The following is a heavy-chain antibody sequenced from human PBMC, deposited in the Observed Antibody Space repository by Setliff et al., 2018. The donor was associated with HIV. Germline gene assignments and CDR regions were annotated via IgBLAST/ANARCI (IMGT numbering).Heavy chain of an antibody. CDR3: ARDRSSGWSKDWFDT. CDR1: GGSFSGYH. Sequence: SETLSLTCAVYGGSFSGYHWSWIRQPPGKGLEWIGHIYISGSTNYNPSFNSRVTMSVDTSKNQFSLRLTSVTAADTAMYHCARDRSSGWSKDWFDTWGQGILVTVSS. CDR2: IYISGST. V-gene: IGHV4-4*07. D-gene: IGHD6-19*01. J-gene: IGHJ5*02.